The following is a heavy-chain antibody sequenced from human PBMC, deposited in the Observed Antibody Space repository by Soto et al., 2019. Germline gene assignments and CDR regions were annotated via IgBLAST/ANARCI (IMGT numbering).Heavy chain of an antibody. J-gene: IGHJ5*02. D-gene: IGHD2-2*01. Sequence: SETLSPTCTFSCGSIISTSYYWGWIRQPPGKGLEWIGSVYFTGSTYYSPSLKSRVTISVDTSKNQFSLRLSSMTAADTAVYYCARHGGYCSSPTCFANWFDPWGQGALVTVSS. CDR2: VYFTGST. CDR1: CGSIISTSYY. V-gene: IGHV4-39*01. CDR3: ARHGGYCSSPTCFANWFDP.